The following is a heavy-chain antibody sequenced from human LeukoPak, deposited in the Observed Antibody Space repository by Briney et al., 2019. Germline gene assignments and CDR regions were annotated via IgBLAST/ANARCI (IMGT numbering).Heavy chain of an antibody. J-gene: IGHJ6*02. CDR3: AREGATLRSYYYYGMDV. CDR1: GFTFSSYA. V-gene: IGHV3-64*01. Sequence: PGGSLRLSCAASGFTFSSYAMHWVRQAPGKGLEYVSAISSNGGSTYYANSVKGRFTISRDNSKSTLYLQMGSLRAEDMAVYYCAREGATLRSYYYYGMDVWGQGTAVTVSS. D-gene: IGHD1-26*01. CDR2: ISSNGGST.